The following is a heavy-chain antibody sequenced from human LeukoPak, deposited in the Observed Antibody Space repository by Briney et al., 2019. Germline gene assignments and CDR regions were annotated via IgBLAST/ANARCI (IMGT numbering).Heavy chain of an antibody. CDR1: GGSFNAYS. J-gene: IGHJ4*02. V-gene: IGHV4-34*01. D-gene: IGHD3-22*01. CDR2: INHSGSA. CDR3: ARIIYDSSGYFDY. Sequence: SETLSLTCAVYGGSFNAYSWTWIRQTPGKGLEWIGEINHSGSANYSPSLKSRVTMSVDTSKNQFSLKLSSVTAADTAVYYCARIIYDSSGYFDYWGQGTLVTVSS.